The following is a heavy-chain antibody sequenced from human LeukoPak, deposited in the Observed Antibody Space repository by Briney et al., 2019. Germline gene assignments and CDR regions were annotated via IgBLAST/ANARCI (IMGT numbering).Heavy chain of an antibody. CDR3: ARQAVAGNGFDY. CDR2: INHSGST. CDR1: GGSFSGYY. V-gene: IGHV4-34*01. J-gene: IGHJ4*02. Sequence: PSETLSLTCAVYGGSFSGYYWSWIRQPTGKGLEWIGEINHSGSTNYNPSLKSRVTISVDTSKSQFSLKLSSVTAADTAVYYCARQAVAGNGFDYWGQGTLVTVSS. D-gene: IGHD6-19*01.